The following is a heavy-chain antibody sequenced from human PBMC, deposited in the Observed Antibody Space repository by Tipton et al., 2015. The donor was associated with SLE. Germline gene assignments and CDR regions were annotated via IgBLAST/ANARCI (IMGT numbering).Heavy chain of an antibody. V-gene: IGHV4-34*01. CDR1: GGSFSGYY. D-gene: IGHD3-22*01. CDR3: AREFEGLYDSSGYYWGY. CDR2: INHSGST. J-gene: IGHJ4*02. Sequence: LRLSCAVYGGSFSGYYWSWIRQPPGKGLEWIGEINHSGSTNYNPSLKSRVTISVDTSKNQFSLKLSSVTAADTAVYYCAREFEGLYDSSGYYWGYWGQGTLVTVSS.